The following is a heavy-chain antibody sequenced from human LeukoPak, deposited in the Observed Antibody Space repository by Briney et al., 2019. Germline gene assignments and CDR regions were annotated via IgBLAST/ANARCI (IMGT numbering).Heavy chain of an antibody. CDR2: MNPNSGNT. J-gene: IGHJ6*02. CDR1: GYTFTSYD. D-gene: IGHD3-3*01. V-gene: IGHV1-8*01. CDR3: ARVYDLIYYYGMDV. Sequence: ASVKVSCKASGYTFTSYDISWVRQATGQGLEWMGWMNPNSGNTGYAQKFQGRVTMTRNTSISTAYMELSSLRSEDTAVYYCARVYDLIYYYGMDVWGQGTTVTVSS.